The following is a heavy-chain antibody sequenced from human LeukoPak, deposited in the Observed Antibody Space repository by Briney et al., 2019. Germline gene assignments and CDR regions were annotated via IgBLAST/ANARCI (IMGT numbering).Heavy chain of an antibody. Sequence: NTWETLSLTCAVSGDSISSSNGWSGLRPPPGEGVEGIGKICRSGSTNYNPSLKSRVTISVDKSKNHFSLKLNSVSPEDMSVCYCARHVTTGAWAFDIWGRGTMVTVSS. CDR3: ARHVTTGAWAFDI. J-gene: IGHJ3*02. V-gene: IGHV4-4*02. CDR2: ICRSGST. D-gene: IGHD2/OR15-2a*01. CDR1: GDSISSSNG.